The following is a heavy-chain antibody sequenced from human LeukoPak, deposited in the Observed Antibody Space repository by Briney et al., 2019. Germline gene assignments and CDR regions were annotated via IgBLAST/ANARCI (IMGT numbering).Heavy chain of an antibody. CDR3: ARVLDSSSWYGYYYYYYGMDV. J-gene: IGHJ6*02. CDR2: MNPNSGNT. V-gene: IGHV1-8*02. D-gene: IGHD6-13*01. CDR1: GYTFTIYD. Sequence: ASVKVSCKASGYTFTIYDINWVRQATGQGLEWMGWMNPNSGNTGYAQKFQGRVTMTRNTSISTAYMELSSLRSEDTAVYYCARVLDSSSWYGYYYYYYGMDVWGQGTTVTVSS.